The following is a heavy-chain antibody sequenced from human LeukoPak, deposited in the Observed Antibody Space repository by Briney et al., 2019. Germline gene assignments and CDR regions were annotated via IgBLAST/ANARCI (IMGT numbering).Heavy chain of an antibody. CDR1: GFTFSSYA. J-gene: IGHJ4*02. V-gene: IGHV3-30-3*01. Sequence: GGSLRLSCAASGFTFSSYALHWVRQAPNKGLEWVAIVSYDGSIKYYAGSVKGRFTISRDNSKNTLYPQMNSLGAEDTAVYYCVRDHYSSGPYYFDYWGQGTLVTVSS. CDR3: VRDHYSSGPYYFDY. CDR2: VSYDGSIK. D-gene: IGHD6-19*01.